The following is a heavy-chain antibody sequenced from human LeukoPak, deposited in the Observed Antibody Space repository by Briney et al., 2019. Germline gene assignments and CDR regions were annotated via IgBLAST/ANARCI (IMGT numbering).Heavy chain of an antibody. J-gene: IGHJ3*02. CDR1: GGSISSYY. Sequence: SETLSLTCTVSGGSISSYYWSWIRQPPGEGLEWIGYIYYSGSTNYNPSLKSRVTISVDTSKNQFSLKLSSVTAADTAVYYCARLPDCSSTSCLKGAFDIWGQGTMVTVSS. V-gene: IGHV4-59*08. CDR2: IYYSGST. D-gene: IGHD2-2*01. CDR3: ARLPDCSSTSCLKGAFDI.